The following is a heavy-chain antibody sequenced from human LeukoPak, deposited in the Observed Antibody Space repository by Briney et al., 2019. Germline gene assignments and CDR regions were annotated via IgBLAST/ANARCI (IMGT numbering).Heavy chain of an antibody. CDR1: GFTFDDYA. D-gene: IGHD3-10*01. V-gene: IGHV3-9*01. J-gene: IGHJ6*03. Sequence: QSGGSLRLSCAASGFTFDDYAMHWVRQAPGKGLEWVSGISWNSNRIGYADSVKGRFTISRDKAKNSVYLQMNSLRAEDTALYYCARDGDTVLTRGYYYYLDVWGKGTTVTVSS. CDR3: ARDGDTVLTRGYYYYLDV. CDR2: ISWNSNRI.